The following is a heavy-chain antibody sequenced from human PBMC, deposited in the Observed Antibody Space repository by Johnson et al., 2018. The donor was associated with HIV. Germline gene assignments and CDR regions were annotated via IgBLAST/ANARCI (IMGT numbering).Heavy chain of an antibody. J-gene: IGHJ3*02. CDR2: INTDGSAT. CDR1: GFTFSTYW. Sequence: VQLVESGGGLVQPGGSLRLSCAASGFTFSTYWMHWVRQPPGKGLVWVSRINTDGSATTYADSVRGRFTISRDNSKNTLYLQMNSLRAEDTAVYYCASSSPRDAFDIWGQGTMVTVSS. V-gene: IGHV3-74*02. CDR3: ASSSPRDAFDI.